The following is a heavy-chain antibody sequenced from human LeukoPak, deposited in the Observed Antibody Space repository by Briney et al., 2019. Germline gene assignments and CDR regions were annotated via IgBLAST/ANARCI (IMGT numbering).Heavy chain of an antibody. D-gene: IGHD3-16*01. V-gene: IGHV4-39*01. CDR3: ARLLRGGYNWFDP. CDR2: IYYSGIT. Sequence: PSETLSLTCTVSGGSISSSSYYWGWIRQPPGKGLEWIGSIYYSGITSYNPSLKSRVTISVDTSKNQFSLKLSSVTAADTAVYYCARLLRGGYNWFDPWGQGTLVTVSS. CDR1: GGSISSSSYY. J-gene: IGHJ5*02.